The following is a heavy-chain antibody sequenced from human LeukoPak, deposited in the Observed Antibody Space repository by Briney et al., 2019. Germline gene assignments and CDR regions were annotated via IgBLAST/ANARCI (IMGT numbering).Heavy chain of an antibody. V-gene: IGHV3-53*01. Sequence: PGGALRLSWAGSGFTVSANQMSWGGQAAGGGLDGVATIYSGGSIYYADSVKARFTISRHNSKNTLYLQMNSLRVEDPAVYYCATPSRVTTRLDAFDIWGQGTMVTVSS. CDR1: GFTVSANQ. CDR2: IYSGGSI. CDR3: ATPSRVTTRLDAFDI. D-gene: IGHD2-21*02. J-gene: IGHJ3*02.